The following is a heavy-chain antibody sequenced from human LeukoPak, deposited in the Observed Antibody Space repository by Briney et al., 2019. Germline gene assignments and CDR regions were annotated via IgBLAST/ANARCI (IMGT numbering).Heavy chain of an antibody. CDR2: IYHSGST. CDR3: ARDPYSGWLRIDY. J-gene: IGHJ4*01. V-gene: IGHV4-38-2*02. Sequence: SETLSLTCAVSGYSISSGYYWGWIRQPPGKGLEWIGSIYHSGSTYYNPSLKSRVTISVDTSKNQFSLKLSSVTAADTAVYYCARDPYSGWLRIDYWGHGTLVTVSS. CDR1: GYSISSGYY. D-gene: IGHD5-12*01.